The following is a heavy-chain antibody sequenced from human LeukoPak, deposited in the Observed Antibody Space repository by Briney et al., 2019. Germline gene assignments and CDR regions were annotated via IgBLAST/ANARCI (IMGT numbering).Heavy chain of an antibody. J-gene: IGHJ5*02. Sequence: TPSETLSLTCTVSGGSISSYYWSLIRQPPGKGLEWIGYIYYSGSTNYNPSLKSRVTISVDTSKNQFSLKLSSVTAADTAVYYCARDRMAATGWFDPWGQGTLVTVSS. CDR3: ARDRMAATGWFDP. CDR1: GGSISSYY. CDR2: IYYSGST. D-gene: IGHD2-15*01. V-gene: IGHV4-59*01.